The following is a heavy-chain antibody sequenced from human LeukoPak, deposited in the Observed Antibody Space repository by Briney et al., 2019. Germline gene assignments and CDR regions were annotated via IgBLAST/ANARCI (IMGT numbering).Heavy chain of an antibody. CDR1: SSTFRDYY. CDR2: VDAEDGQA. Sequence: ASVKISCKASSSTFRDYYIHWVKQAPGKGLEWVGRVDAEDGQARYAAKFQGRVTITADRSSDTAYMELSSLRSDDTAVYYCATDPMYTAMPFWGQGTPVTVSS. J-gene: IGHJ4*02. D-gene: IGHD5-18*01. CDR3: ATDPMYTAMPF. V-gene: IGHV1-69-2*01.